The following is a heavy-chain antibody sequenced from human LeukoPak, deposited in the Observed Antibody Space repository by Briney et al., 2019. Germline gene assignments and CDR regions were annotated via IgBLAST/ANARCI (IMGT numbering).Heavy chain of an antibody. CDR1: GGTFSSYA. D-gene: IGHD1-1*01. CDR3: VRDLQFGTTGRGWFDP. CDR2: IIPIFGTA. J-gene: IGHJ5*02. V-gene: IGHV1-69*13. Sequence: SVKVSCTASGGTFSSYAISWVRQAPGQGLEWMGGIIPIFGTANYAQKFQGRVTITADESTSTAYMELSSLRSEDTAVYYCVRDLQFGTTGRGWFDPWGQGTLVTVSS.